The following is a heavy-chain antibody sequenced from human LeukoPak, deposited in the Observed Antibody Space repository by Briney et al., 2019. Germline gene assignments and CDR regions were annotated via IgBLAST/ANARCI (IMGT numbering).Heavy chain of an antibody. V-gene: IGHV3-48*03. D-gene: IGHD6-19*01. CDR3: ARDSPVAGTS. CDR2: ISSNGSTI. J-gene: IGHJ5*02. Sequence: GGSLRLSCAASGFTFSSYEMNWVRQAPGKGLEWVSYISSNGSTIYYADSVKGRFTISRDNAKNSLYLQMNSLRAEDTAVYYCARDSPVAGTSWGQGTLVTVAS. CDR1: GFTFSSYE.